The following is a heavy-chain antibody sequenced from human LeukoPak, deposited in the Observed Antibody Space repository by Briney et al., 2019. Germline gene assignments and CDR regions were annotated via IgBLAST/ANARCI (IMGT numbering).Heavy chain of an antibody. CDR2: IIPIFGTA. J-gene: IGHJ4*02. V-gene: IGHV1-69*05. CDR1: GGTFSSYA. Sequence: SVKVSCKASGGTFSSYAISWVRQAPGQGLEWMGGIIPIFGTANYAQKFQGRVTITTDESTSTAYMELSSLRSEDTAVYYCARYCSSTSCQVGFDYWGQGTLVTVSS. D-gene: IGHD2-2*01. CDR3: ARYCSSTSCQVGFDY.